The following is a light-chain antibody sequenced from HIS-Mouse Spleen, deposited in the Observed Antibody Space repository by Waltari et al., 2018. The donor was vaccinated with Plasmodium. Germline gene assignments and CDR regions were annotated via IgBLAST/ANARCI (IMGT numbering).Light chain of an antibody. Sequence: QSALTQPRSVSGSPGQSVTISCTGTSSDVGRYNHLSWYQQHPGKAPKLMIYDVSKRPSGVPDRFSGSKSGNTASLTISGLQAEDEADYYCCSYAGSYTWVFGGGTKLTVL. CDR2: DVS. CDR1: SSDVGRYNH. V-gene: IGLV2-11*01. J-gene: IGLJ3*02. CDR3: CSYAGSYTWV.